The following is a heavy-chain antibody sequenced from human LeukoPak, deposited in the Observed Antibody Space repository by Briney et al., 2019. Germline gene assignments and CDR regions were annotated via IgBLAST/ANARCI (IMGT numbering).Heavy chain of an antibody. CDR3: ARAPMRVFGVVIPYYYYGMDV. Sequence: ASVKVSCKASGYTSTSYYMHWVRQAPGQGLEWMGIINPSGGSTSYAQKFQGRVTMTRDTSTSTVYMELSSLRSEDTAVYYCARAPMRVFGVVIPYYYYGMDVWGQGTTVTVSS. J-gene: IGHJ6*02. D-gene: IGHD3-3*01. CDR1: GYTSTSYY. CDR2: INPSGGST. V-gene: IGHV1-46*01.